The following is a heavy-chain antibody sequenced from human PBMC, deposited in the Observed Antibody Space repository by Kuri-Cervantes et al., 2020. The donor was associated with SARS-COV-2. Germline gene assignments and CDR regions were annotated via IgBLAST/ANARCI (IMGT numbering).Heavy chain of an antibody. Sequence: ASVKVSCKASGYTFTSYYMHWVRQAPGQGLEWMGIINPSGGSTSYAQKFQGRVTMTRDTSTSTVYMELSSPRSEDTGVYYCARAELTGIDYWGQGTLVTVSS. D-gene: IGHD7-27*01. V-gene: IGHV1-46*01. J-gene: IGHJ4*02. CDR2: INPSGGST. CDR3: ARAELTGIDY. CDR1: GYTFTSYY.